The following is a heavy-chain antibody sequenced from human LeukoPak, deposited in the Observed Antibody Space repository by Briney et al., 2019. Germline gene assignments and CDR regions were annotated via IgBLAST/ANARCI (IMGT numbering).Heavy chain of an antibody. CDR1: GFTFSSYA. J-gene: IGHJ4*02. CDR2: ISYDGSNK. CDR3: ARDHPYYDILTGYYIGYFDY. V-gene: IGHV3-30*04. Sequence: SGRSLRLSCAASGFTFSSYAMHWVRQAPGKGLEWVAVISYDGSNKYYADSVKGRFTISRDNSKNTLYLRMNSLRAEDTAVYYCARDHPYYDILTGYYIGYFDYWGQGTLVTVSS. D-gene: IGHD3-9*01.